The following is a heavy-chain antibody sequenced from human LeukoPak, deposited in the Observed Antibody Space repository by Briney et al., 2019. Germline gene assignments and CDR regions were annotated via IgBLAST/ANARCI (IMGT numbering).Heavy chain of an antibody. V-gene: IGHV3-53*01. CDR3: ASILYG. CDR1: GFTVSTYS. CDR2: LSSGGRT. Sequence: PGGSLRLSCAASGFTVSTYSMRWVRQAPGKGLEWVATLSSGGRTSYADSVKGRFTISRDTSHNTVFLQMNSLRDEDTALYYCASILYGWGQGTLVTVSS. D-gene: IGHD2-2*02. J-gene: IGHJ4*02.